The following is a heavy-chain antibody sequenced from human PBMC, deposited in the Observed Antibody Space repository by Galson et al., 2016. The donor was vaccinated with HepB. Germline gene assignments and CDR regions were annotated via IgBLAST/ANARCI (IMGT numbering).Heavy chain of an antibody. CDR2: INSDGSST. Sequence: SLRLSCAASGFTFSTYWMHWVRQAPGKGLVWASRINSDGSSTTYADSVKGRFTVSRDNAKNTLYLQINSLRAEDTAVYYCVRKSTTGSGDSFQMWGQGTMVTVSS. V-gene: IGHV3-74*01. J-gene: IGHJ3*02. CDR3: VRKSTTGSGDSFQM. D-gene: IGHD1-14*01. CDR1: GFTFSTYW.